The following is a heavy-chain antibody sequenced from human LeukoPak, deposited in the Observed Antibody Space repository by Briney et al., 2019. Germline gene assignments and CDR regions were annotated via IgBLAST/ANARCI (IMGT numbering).Heavy chain of an antibody. CDR1: GYIFTIYG. V-gene: IGHV1-18*01. Sequence: ASVKVSCKAAGYIFTIYGINWVRQAPGQGLEWMGWISADNGDTNYAQKFQGRVNMTTDTSTSTVYMELRSLRSDDTALYYCARGGTPTTTFGGYWGQGTMVTVSS. CDR3: ARGGTPTTTFGGY. D-gene: IGHD3-16*01. J-gene: IGHJ4*02. CDR2: ISADNGDT.